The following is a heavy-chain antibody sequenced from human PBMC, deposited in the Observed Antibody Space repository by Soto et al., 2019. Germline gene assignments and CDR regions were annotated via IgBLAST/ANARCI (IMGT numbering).Heavy chain of an antibody. D-gene: IGHD3-22*01. V-gene: IGHV3-53*04. CDR3: ASDPYYDSGGYLASNGMDV. CDR1: GFTVSSNY. CDR2: IYSDGST. Sequence: EVQLVESGGGLVQPGGSLRLSCAASGFTVSSNYMSWVRQAPGKGLEWVSVIYSDGSTYYADSVKGRFTISRHNSKNTLFLQMKRLRAGDTAVYYCASDPYYDSGGYLASNGMDVWGQGTTVTVSS. J-gene: IGHJ6*02.